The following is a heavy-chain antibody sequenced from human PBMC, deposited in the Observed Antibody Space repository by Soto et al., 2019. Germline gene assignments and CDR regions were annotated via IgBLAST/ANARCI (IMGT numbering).Heavy chain of an antibody. J-gene: IGHJ6*02. V-gene: IGHV1-69*01. D-gene: IGHD6-19*01. CDR3: ARDKRSTWLGYYYYGMDV. CDR2: IIPIFGTA. Sequence: VQLVQSGAEVKKPGSSVKVSCKASGGTFSSYAISWVRQAPGQGLEWMGGIIPIFGTANYAQKFQGRVTITADESTSTAYMELSSLRSEDTAVYYCARDKRSTWLGYYYYGMDVWGQGTTVTVSS. CDR1: GGTFSSYA.